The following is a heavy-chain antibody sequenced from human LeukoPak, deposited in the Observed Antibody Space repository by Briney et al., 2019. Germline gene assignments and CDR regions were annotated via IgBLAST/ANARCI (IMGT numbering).Heavy chain of an antibody. CDR2: ISYDGSIK. CDR3: SRNPEREYWFDP. CDR1: GFTFSAHS. D-gene: IGHD1-1*01. J-gene: IGHJ5*02. Sequence: PGGSLRLSRAASGFTFSAHSMHWVRQPPGKGLEWMTFISYDGSIKYYADSVKGRFTISRDNSKNTLFLQMNSLRAEDTAVYFCSRNPEREYWFDPWGQGTLVTVSS. V-gene: IGHV3-30-3*01.